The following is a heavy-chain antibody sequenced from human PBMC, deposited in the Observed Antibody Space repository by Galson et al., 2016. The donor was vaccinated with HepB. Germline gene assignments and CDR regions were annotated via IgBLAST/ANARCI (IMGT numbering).Heavy chain of an antibody. CDR1: GGSSIAYT. J-gene: IGHJ5*02. CDR2: MIPILDRP. CDR3: ARDDSYCGVDCYRHFVH. Sequence: SVKVSCKASGGSSIAYTISWLRQAPGQGLEWLGRMIPILDRPNYAQSFQDRLTITADKYTNTAYMELNSLISDDTAVYYCARDDSYCGVDCYRHFVHWGQGTLVTVS. D-gene: IGHD2-21*02. V-gene: IGHV1-69*08.